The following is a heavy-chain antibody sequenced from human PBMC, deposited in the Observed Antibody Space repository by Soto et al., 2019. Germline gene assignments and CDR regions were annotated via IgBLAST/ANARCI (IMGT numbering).Heavy chain of an antibody. CDR1: GTSISRDH. Sequence: TSETLSLTCNVSGTSISRDHWSWIRQPPGRGLEWIGLIHYGGSVNRRPSFRSRATLSEDQSKTQSPRPLALAPTADTAGYFWAGGREIDRFDYWGKGVGVTVPS. J-gene: IGHJ4*02. CDR3: AGGREIDRFDY. D-gene: IGHD1-26*01. CDR2: IHYGGSV. V-gene: IGHV4-59*03.